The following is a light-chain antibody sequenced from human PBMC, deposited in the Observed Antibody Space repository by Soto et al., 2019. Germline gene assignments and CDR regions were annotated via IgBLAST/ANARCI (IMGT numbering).Light chain of an antibody. V-gene: IGLV2-14*01. CDR3: SSYTTSSTYV. CDR2: EVS. J-gene: IGLJ1*01. Sequence: QSALTQPASVSASPGQSTTISCTGTSSDVGSYNYVSWYQQHPGRAPRLMIYEVSNRPSGVSNRFSGSKSGNTASLTISGLQAEDEADYYCSSYTTSSTYVFGPGTKLTVL. CDR1: SSDVGSYNY.